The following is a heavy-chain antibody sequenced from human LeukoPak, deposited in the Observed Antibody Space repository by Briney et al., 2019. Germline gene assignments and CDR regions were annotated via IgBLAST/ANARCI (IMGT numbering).Heavy chain of an antibody. V-gene: IGHV1-3*01. J-gene: IGHJ4*02. D-gene: IGHD2-8*01. CDR2: INAGNGNP. CDR3: ARVPSRQQKWSRYFDY. CDR1: VYTFTSYA. Sequence: ASVKVSRKASVYTFTSYAMHWVRQPPAQRLEWMGWINAGNGNPKYLQKFQGRVTITRDTSAGTAYMELSSLRSKDTAVCYCARVPSRQQKWSRYFDYWGQGTLVTVSS.